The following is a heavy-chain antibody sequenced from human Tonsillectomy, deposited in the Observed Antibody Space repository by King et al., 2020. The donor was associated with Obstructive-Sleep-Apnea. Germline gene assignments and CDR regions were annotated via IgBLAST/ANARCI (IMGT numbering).Heavy chain of an antibody. V-gene: IGHV4-31*03. CDR1: GGSISSGGYY. CDR2: IYYSGST. D-gene: IGHD2-15*01. Sequence: VQLQESGPGLVKPSQTLSLTCTVSGGSISSGGYYLSWIRQHPGKGLGWIGYIYYSGSTYYNPSLKSRVTISVYTSKNQFSLKLNPVTAADTAVYYCARERVVVVTASSYYGMDVWGQGTTVTVSS. J-gene: IGHJ6*02. CDR3: ARERVVVVTASSYYGMDV.